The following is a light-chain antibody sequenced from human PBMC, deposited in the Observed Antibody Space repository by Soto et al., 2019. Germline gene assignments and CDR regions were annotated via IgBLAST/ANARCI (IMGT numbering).Light chain of an antibody. CDR3: SSYTSTNTLVV. V-gene: IGLV2-14*01. CDR2: EVS. J-gene: IGLJ2*01. Sequence: QSALTQPASESGSPGQSITISCTGTGSDVGGYNFVSWYQQHPGKVPKLMIYEVSNRPSGVSNRFSGSKSGNTASLTIAGLQAEDEADYYCSSYTSTNTLVVFGGGTQRTVL. CDR1: GSDVGGYNF.